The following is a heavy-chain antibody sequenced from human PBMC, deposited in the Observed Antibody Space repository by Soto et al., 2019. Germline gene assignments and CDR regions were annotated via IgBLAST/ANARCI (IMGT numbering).Heavy chain of an antibody. V-gene: IGHV4-34*01. CDR3: ARAPTVTISAYYYYYYMDV. D-gene: IGHD4-17*01. J-gene: IGHJ6*03. CDR1: GGSFSGYY. Sequence: SETLSLTCAVYGGSFSGYYWSWIRQPPGKGLEWIGDIYHSGSTNYNPSLKSRVTISVDTSKNQFSLKLSSVTAADTAVYYCARAPTVTISAYYYYYYMDVWGKGTTVTVSS. CDR2: IYHSGST.